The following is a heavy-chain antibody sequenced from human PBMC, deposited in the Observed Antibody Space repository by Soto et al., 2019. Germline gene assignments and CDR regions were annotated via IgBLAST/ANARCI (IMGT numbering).Heavy chain of an antibody. CDR1: GGSISSRNYY. CDR3: ARHSSSYYYMDV. D-gene: IGHD6-6*01. Sequence: PSETLSLXCTVSGGSISSRNYYWGWIRQPPGKGLEWIGSVYYSGNTYYNPSLKSRVTMSVDTSKNQFSLKLSSVTAADTAVYYCARHSSSYYYMDVWGKGTTVTVSS. CDR2: VYYSGNT. J-gene: IGHJ6*03. V-gene: IGHV4-39*01.